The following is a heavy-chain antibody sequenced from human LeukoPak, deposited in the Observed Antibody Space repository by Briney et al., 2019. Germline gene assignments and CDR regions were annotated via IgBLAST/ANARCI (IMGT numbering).Heavy chain of an antibody. CDR3: TTDAGRSYYYYYMDV. J-gene: IGHJ6*03. V-gene: IGHV3-15*01. Sequence: GGSLRLSCAASGFTFSNAWMSWVRQAPGKGLEWVGRIKSKTDGGTTDYAAPVKGRFTISRDDSKNMLYLQMNSLKTEDTAVYYCTTDAGRSYYYYYMDVWGKGTTVTVSS. CDR2: IKSKTDGGTT. CDR1: GFTFSNAW.